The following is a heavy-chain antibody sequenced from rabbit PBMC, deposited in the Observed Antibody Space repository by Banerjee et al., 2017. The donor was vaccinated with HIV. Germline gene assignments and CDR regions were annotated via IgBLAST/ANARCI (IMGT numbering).Heavy chain of an antibody. CDR1: GFDFSSYYM. V-gene: IGHV1S45*01. CDR3: ARCDAGYGGYGYGIPYYCDL. Sequence: QEQLEESGGDLVTPGASLTLTCTASGFDFSSYYMSWVRQAPGKGLEWIGYIDPVFGSTYYASWAKGRFTVSKTSSTTVTLQMSSLTAADTATYFCARCDAGYGGYGYGIPYYCDLWGPGTLVTVS. CDR2: IDPVFGST. D-gene: IGHD6-1*01. J-gene: IGHJ4*01.